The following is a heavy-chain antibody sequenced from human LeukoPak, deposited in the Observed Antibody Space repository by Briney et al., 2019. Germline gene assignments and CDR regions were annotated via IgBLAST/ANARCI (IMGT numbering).Heavy chain of an antibody. Sequence: SETLFLTCTDSGGSIRDYYWHWIRHPAGEGLEWIGRIYSRGTTNHNPSPNSRVTMSVDTSKNQVSLKLNSVTAADTAVYYCGRQVEGAFDLWGQGTMVTVSS. J-gene: IGHJ3*01. CDR1: GGSIRDYY. CDR3: GRQVEGAFDL. CDR2: IYSRGTT. D-gene: IGHD2-15*01. V-gene: IGHV4-4*07.